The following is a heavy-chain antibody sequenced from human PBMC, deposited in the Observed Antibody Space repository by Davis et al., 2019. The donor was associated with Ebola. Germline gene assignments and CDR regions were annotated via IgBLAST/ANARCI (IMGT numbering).Heavy chain of an antibody. CDR2: IYWDDDD. D-gene: IGHD3-3*01. CDR3: AHKHDDWSGGVDAFDV. CDR1: GFSLSSSGVG. V-gene: IGHV2-5*02. Sequence: SGPTLVKPTQTLTLTCNFSGFSLSSSGVGVGWIRQSPGKALEWLALIYWDDDDRYNPSLKSRLFITKDTSKNQVVLTMTNVGLVDTATYFCAHKHDDWSGGVDAFDVWGQGSRVTVSS. J-gene: IGHJ3*01.